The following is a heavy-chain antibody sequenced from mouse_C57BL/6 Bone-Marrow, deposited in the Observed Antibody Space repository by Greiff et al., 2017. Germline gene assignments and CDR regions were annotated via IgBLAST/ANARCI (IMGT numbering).Heavy chain of an antibody. V-gene: IGHV1-69*01. CDR1: GYTFTSYW. CDR3: AREGFITTVVALYWYFDV. CDR2: IDPSDSYT. Sequence: QVQLQQPGAELVMPGASVKLSCKASGYTFTSYWMHWVKQRPGQGLEWIGEIDPSDSYTNYNQKFKGKSTLTVDKSSSTAYMQLSSLTSEDSAVYYCAREGFITTVVALYWYFDVWGTGTTVTVSS. J-gene: IGHJ1*03. D-gene: IGHD1-1*01.